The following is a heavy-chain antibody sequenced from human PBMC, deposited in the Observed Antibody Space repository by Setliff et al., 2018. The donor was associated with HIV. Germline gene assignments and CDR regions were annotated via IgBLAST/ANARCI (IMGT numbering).Heavy chain of an antibody. Sequence: SETLSLTCTVSGGSISSSSYYWGWIRQPPGKGLEWIGSIYYSGSTYYNPSLKSRVTISVDTSKNQFSLKLSSVTAADTAVYYCARRLLVATTGAYPYYYYYYYMDVWGKGTTVTVSS. J-gene: IGHJ6*03. V-gene: IGHV4-39*01. CDR3: ARRLLVATTGAYPYYYYYYYMDV. D-gene: IGHD5-12*01. CDR1: GGSISSSSYY. CDR2: IYYSGST.